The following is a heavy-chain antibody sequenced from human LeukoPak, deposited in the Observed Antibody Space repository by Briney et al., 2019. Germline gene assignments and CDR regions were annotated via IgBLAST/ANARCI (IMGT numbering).Heavy chain of an antibody. CDR3: AKDSIRYSTPYYFDY. CDR1: GFTFSNYA. Sequence: GGSLRLSCAASGFTFSNYAIHWVRQAPGKGLEWVAVISYDGSNKYYADSVKGRFTISRDNSKNTLYLQMNSLRAEDTAVYYCAKDSIRYSTPYYFDYWGQGTLVTVSS. J-gene: IGHJ4*02. V-gene: IGHV3-30-3*01. D-gene: IGHD4-11*01. CDR2: ISYDGSNK.